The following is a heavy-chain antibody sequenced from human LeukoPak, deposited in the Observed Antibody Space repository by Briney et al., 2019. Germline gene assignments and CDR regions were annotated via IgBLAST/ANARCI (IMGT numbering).Heavy chain of an antibody. J-gene: IGHJ5*02. D-gene: IGHD3-9*01. CDR1: GGSISSSSYY. Sequence: TSETLSLTCTVSGGSISSSSYYWGWIRQPPGKGLEWIESIYYSGSTYYNPSLKSRVTISVDTSKNQFSLKLSSVTAADTAVYYCASRITIFERGPAAPFDPWGQGTLVTVSS. V-gene: IGHV4-39*01. CDR2: IYYSGST. CDR3: ASRITIFERGPAAPFDP.